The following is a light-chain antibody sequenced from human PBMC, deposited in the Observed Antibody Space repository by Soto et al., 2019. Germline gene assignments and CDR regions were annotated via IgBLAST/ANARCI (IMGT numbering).Light chain of an antibody. J-gene: IGLJ2*01. CDR2: SNN. Sequence: SVLTQPPSASGTPGQRVTISCSGSGSNIGSNTVNWYQQLPGTAPKLLIHSNNQRPSGVPDRFSDSKSGTSASLAISGLQSEDEADYYCATWDDRLNGPVFGGGTKLTVL. V-gene: IGLV1-44*01. CDR3: ATWDDRLNGPV. CDR1: GSNIGSNT.